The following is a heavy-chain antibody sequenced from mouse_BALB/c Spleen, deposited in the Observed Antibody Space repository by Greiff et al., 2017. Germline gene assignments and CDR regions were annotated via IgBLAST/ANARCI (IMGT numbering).Heavy chain of an antibody. V-gene: IGHV14-1*02. J-gene: IGHJ4*01. CDR1: GFNIKDYY. CDR2: IDPENGNT. CDR3: ARGGGKSAMDY. Sequence: EVKLQQSGAELVRPGALVKLSCKASGFNIKDYYMHWVKQRPEQGLEWIGWIDPENGNTIYDPKFQGKASITADTSSNTAYLQLSSLTSEDTAVYYCARGGGKSAMDYWGQGTSVTVSS. D-gene: IGHD2-1*01.